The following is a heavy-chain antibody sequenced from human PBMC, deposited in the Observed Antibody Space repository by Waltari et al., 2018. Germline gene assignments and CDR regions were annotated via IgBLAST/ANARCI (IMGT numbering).Heavy chain of an antibody. J-gene: IGHJ6*02. CDR3: TTDIMLRVFSNV. Sequence: QVQLVQSGAEVRKPGASVKVSCKVSGYSLSELAMHGARQAPGKGLEGVGGLDPEDEETVYAQKFQGRVTMTEDTSTDTAYMELSSLRSDDTAVYYCTTDIMLRVFSNVWGQGTTVTVSS. V-gene: IGHV1-24*01. CDR1: GYSLSELA. D-gene: IGHD3-10*01. CDR2: LDPEDEET.